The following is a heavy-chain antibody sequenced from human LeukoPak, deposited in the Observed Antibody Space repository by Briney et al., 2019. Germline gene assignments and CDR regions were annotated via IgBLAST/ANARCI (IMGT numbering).Heavy chain of an antibody. CDR1: GFTFSSYA. CDR2: ISGSGGST. J-gene: IGHJ6*03. D-gene: IGHD3-22*01. CDR3: ARGDTSGLKFYYMDV. Sequence: GGSLRLSCAASGFTFSSYAMSWVRQAPGKGLEWVSAISGSGGSTYYADSVKGRFTISRDNSKNTLYLQVNSLRAEDTAVYFCARGDTSGLKFYYMDVWGKGTTIIVSS. V-gene: IGHV3-23*01.